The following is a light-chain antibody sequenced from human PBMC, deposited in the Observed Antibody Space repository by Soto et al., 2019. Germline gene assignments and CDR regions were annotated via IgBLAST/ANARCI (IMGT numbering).Light chain of an antibody. CDR2: GAS. CDR3: QQYNNWPIT. Sequence: EIVLTQSPATLSLSPGERATLSCRASQSISIYLAWYQQKPGQAPRLLIYGASTRATGIPARFSGSGSGTEFTLTISSLQSEDFEIYYCQQYNNWPITFGQGTLLEIK. J-gene: IGKJ5*01. CDR1: QSISIY. V-gene: IGKV3-15*01.